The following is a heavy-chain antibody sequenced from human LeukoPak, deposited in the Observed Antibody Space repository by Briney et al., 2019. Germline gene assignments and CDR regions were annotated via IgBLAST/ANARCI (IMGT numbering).Heavy chain of an antibody. J-gene: IGHJ4*02. Sequence: GGSLRLSCAASGFTFSDYYMSWIRQAPGKGLEWVSDISSSGRTIYYADSVKGRFTISRDNAKNSLYLQMNSLRAEDTAVYYCARQREMTTIFSALGYWGQGTLVTVSS. D-gene: IGHD5-24*01. V-gene: IGHV3-11*01. CDR3: ARQREMTTIFSALGY. CDR1: GFTFSDYY. CDR2: ISSSGRTI.